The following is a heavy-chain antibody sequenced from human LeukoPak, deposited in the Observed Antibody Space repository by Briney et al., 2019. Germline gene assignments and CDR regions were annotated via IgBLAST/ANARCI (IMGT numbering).Heavy chain of an antibody. Sequence: ASVKVSCKASGYTFTGYYMHWVRQAPGQGLEWMGWINPNSGGTNYAQKFQARVTMTRDTSISTAYMEVSRLTSDDTAVYYCARDNNGNSFEYWGQGTLVAVSS. V-gene: IGHV1-2*02. D-gene: IGHD1-26*01. CDR3: ARDNNGNSFEY. CDR1: GYTFTGYY. J-gene: IGHJ4*02. CDR2: INPNSGGT.